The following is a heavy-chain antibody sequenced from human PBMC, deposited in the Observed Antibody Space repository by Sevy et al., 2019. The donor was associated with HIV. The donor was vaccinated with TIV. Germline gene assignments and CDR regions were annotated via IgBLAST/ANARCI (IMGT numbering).Heavy chain of an antibody. CDR2: ISGSGGST. D-gene: IGHD5-12*01. J-gene: IGHJ4*02. Sequence: GGSLRLSCAASGFTFSSYAMSWVRQAPGKGLEWVSAISGSGGSTYYADSVKGRFTISRDNSKNTLYLQMNSLRAEDTAVYYCAKSPSRFYAYSGIDYWGQGTLVTVSS. CDR1: GFTFSSYA. CDR3: AKSPSRFYAYSGIDY. V-gene: IGHV3-23*01.